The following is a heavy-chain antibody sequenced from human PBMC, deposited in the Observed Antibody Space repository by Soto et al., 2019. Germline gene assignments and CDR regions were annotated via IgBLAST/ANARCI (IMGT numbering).Heavy chain of an antibody. J-gene: IGHJ6*02. CDR3: AREDVAPYYYYGMDV. V-gene: IGHV1-18*01. CDR1: GYSFTDYD. D-gene: IGHD5-12*01. CDR2: MNPDNSQT. Sequence: ASVKVSCKTSGYSFTDYDIHWVRQAAGQGLEWMGWMNPDNSQTNYAQKFQGRVTVTTDTSTSTTYMELRSLRSDDTAVYYCAREDVAPYYYYGMDVWGQGTPVTVSS.